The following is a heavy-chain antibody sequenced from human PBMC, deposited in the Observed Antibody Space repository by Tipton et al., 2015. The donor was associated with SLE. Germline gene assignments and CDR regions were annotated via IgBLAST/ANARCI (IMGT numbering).Heavy chain of an antibody. CDR3: VVCSPSSCSYFDY. CDR1: GGSISRYY. Sequence: TLSLTCTVSGGSISRYYWGWIRQPAGKGLELIGRIYTGGNTKYNPPLESRVTLSVDASKDQFSLRLTSVTAADTAVYYCVVCSPSSCSYFDYWGQGRLVTVSS. J-gene: IGHJ4*02. V-gene: IGHV4-4*07. CDR2: IYTGGNT. D-gene: IGHD2-2*01.